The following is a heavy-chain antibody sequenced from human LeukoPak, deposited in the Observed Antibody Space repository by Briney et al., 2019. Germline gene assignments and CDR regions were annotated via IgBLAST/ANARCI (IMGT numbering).Heavy chain of an antibody. V-gene: IGHV4-59*01. CDR3: ARTRGYYESSGFDY. Sequence: PSETLSLTCTVSGGSISSYYWSWIRQPPGKGLEWIGHIYYTGSTNYNPSLKSRVTISVDTSKNQFSLKLSSVTAADTAVYCCARTRGYYESSGFDYWGQGTLVTVSS. J-gene: IGHJ4*02. CDR2: IYYTGST. CDR1: GGSISSYY. D-gene: IGHD3-22*01.